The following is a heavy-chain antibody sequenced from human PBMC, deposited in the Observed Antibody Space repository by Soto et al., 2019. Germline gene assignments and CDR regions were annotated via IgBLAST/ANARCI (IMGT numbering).Heavy chain of an antibody. CDR2: IIPLFGAG. Sequence: QVQLVQSGAEENKPGASVKVSCKASGVTFSSETISWVRQAPGQGVEWVGGIIPLFGAGNYAQKFQGRVTITADESTSTLYIELSSLRSDDAAVYYCATELCDNPASPFDSWGQGTLVTVSS. CDR1: GVTFSSET. V-gene: IGHV1-69*01. D-gene: IGHD1-20*01. CDR3: ATELCDNPASPFDS. J-gene: IGHJ4*02.